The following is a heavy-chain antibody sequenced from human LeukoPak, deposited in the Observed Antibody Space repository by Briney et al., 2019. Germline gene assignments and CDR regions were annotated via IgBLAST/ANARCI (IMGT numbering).Heavy chain of an antibody. CDR2: ISGSGGST. CDR1: GFTFSSYA. V-gene: IGHV3-23*01. Sequence: AGGSLRLSCAASGFTFSSYAMSWVRQAPGKGLEWVSAISGSGGSTYYADSVKGRFTISRDNSKNTLYLQMISLRAEDTAVYYCAKDPGIAVAGTEDDVFDIWGQGTMVTVSS. J-gene: IGHJ3*02. CDR3: AKDPGIAVAGTEDDVFDI. D-gene: IGHD6-19*01.